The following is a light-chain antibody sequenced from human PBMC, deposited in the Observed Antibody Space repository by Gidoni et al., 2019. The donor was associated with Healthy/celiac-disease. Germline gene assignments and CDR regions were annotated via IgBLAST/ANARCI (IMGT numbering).Light chain of an antibody. CDR3: QQRSNWPT. CDR2: DAS. J-gene: IGKJ3*01. CDR1: QSVSSY. Sequence: DIVLTQSPATLSLSPGERATPSCRASQSVSSYVAWYQQKPGQAPRLLIYDASNRATGIPARFSGSGSGTDFTLTISSLEPEDFAVYYCQQRSNWPTFGPGTKVDIK. V-gene: IGKV3-11*01.